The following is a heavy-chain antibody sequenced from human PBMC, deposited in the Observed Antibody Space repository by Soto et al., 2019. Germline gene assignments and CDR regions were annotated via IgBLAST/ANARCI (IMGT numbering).Heavy chain of an antibody. D-gene: IGHD6-19*01. V-gene: IGHV4-4*07. J-gene: IGHJ6*02. CDR3: ARDLLIGLVAGPGYGVGV. Sequence: QLQLQESGPGLVKPSETLSLVCTVSGGSITGYYWSWIRQSAGQGLEWIGRIYSNGNANSNPSLRSRVTMSVDMSKNQFSLKLSSVTAADTAVYYCARDLLIGLVAGPGYGVGVWGQGTRVTVSS. CDR1: GGSITGYY. CDR2: IYSNGNA.